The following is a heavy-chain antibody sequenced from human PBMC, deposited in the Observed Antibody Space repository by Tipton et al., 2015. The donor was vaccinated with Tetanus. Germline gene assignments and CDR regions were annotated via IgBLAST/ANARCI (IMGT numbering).Heavy chain of an antibody. CDR1: GYTFTNAW. CDR2: IYPGDSST. V-gene: IGHV5-51*01. Sequence: QSGAEVKKPGESLKISCQASGYTFTNAWIGWVRQMPGKGPEWMGVIYPGDSSTIYSPSFQGLVTISVDKSINTTYLRWTSLKASDSAMYYCARQKGYWGQGTLVTVSS. J-gene: IGHJ4*02. CDR3: ARQKGY.